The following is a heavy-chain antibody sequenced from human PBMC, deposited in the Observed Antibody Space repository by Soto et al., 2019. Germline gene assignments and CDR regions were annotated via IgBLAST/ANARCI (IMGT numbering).Heavy chain of an antibody. CDR3: AGTTSHYWYYMDV. V-gene: IGHV6-1*01. CDR1: GDSVSSNSAA. CDR2: TYYRSRWYN. J-gene: IGHJ6*03. Sequence: SQTLPLTCAISGDSVSSNSAAWNWIRQSPSRGLEWLGRTYYRSRWYNDYAVSVRSRITVNPDTSKNQFSLQLTSVTPEDTAVYYCAGTTSHYWYYMDVWGKGTTVTVS. D-gene: IGHD1-7*01.